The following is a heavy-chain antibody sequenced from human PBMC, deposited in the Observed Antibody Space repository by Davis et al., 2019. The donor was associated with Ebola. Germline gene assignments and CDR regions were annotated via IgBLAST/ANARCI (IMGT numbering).Heavy chain of an antibody. CDR1: GYTFTGYY. CDR3: ATNGRGLWFGEPYYGMDV. Sequence: ASVKVSCKASGYTFTGYYMHWVRQAPGQGLEWMGWINPNSGGTNYAQKFQGRVTMTRDTSISTAYMELSRLRSDDTAVYYCATNGRGLWFGEPYYGMDVWGQGTTVTVSS. J-gene: IGHJ6*02. CDR2: INPNSGGT. D-gene: IGHD3-10*01. V-gene: IGHV1-2*02.